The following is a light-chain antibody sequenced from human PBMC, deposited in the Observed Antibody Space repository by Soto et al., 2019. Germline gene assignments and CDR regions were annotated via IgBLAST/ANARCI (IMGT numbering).Light chain of an antibody. J-gene: IGLJ2*01. CDR1: SGGIGSWY. CDR2: EDK. CDR3: QSYELNDYRFI. Sequence: NFMLTQPHSVAGSPGETVTISCTRNSGGIGSWYVQWYHLRSGSGPTTVIYEDKQRPAGVPDRFSGSIDSSSNSASLTISGLRTEDEGDYYCQSYELNDYRFIFGGGTKVTVL. V-gene: IGLV6-57*03.